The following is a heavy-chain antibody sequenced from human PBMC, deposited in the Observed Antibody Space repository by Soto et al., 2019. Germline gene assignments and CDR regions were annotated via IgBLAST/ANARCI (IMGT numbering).Heavy chain of an antibody. V-gene: IGHV3-30*18. CDR2: ISYDGSNE. CDR1: GFTFSSYG. J-gene: IGHJ4*02. D-gene: IGHD3-10*01. Sequence: GGSLRLSCAASGFTFSSYGMHWVRQAPGKGLEWVAVISYDGSNEYYADSVKGRFTISRDNSKNTLYLQMNSLRAEDTAVYYCAKGRSFGELLGTTFDYWGQGTLVTVSS. CDR3: AKGRSFGELLGTTFDY.